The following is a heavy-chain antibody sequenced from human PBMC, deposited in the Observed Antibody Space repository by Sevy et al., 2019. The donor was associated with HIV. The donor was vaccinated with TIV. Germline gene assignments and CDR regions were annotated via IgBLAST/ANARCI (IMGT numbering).Heavy chain of an antibody. CDR2: IYHSGST. J-gene: IGHJ5*02. Sequence: SETLSLTCAVSGYSISSGYYWGWIRQPPGKGLEWIGSIYHSGSTYYNPSLKSRVTISVDTSKNQFSLKLGSVTAADTAVYYCARGGVVVPAAILVRYNWFDPWGQGTLVTVSS. D-gene: IGHD2-2*02. CDR3: ARGGVVVPAAILVRYNWFDP. V-gene: IGHV4-38-2*01. CDR1: GYSISSGYY.